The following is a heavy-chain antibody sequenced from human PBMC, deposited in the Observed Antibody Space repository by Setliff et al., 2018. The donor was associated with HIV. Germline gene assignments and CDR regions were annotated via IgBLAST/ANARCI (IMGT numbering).Heavy chain of an antibody. CDR3: AREKTLLRFLDY. D-gene: IGHD3-3*01. Sequence: WASVKVSCKASGYTFNNYGISWVRQAPGQGLEWMGWINTHSGYTNYAQNVQGRVTVTMDTSTSTAYMELRSLKSDDTAVYYCAREKTLLRFLDYWGQGTLVTVSS. V-gene: IGHV1-18*01. CDR1: GYTFNNYG. J-gene: IGHJ4*02. CDR2: INTHSGYT.